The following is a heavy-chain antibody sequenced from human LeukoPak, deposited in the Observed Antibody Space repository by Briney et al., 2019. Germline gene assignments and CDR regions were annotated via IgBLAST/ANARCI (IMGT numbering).Heavy chain of an antibody. V-gene: IGHV3-7*01. CDR3: ARDNSVKLLYDFWSGYYTPNYYFDY. J-gene: IGHJ4*02. Sequence: GSLRLSCAASGFTFSSYWMSWVRQAPGEGLEWMANIKQDGSEKYYVDSVKGRFTISRDNAKNSLYLQMNSLRAEDTAVYYCARDNSVKLLYDFWSGYYTPNYYFDYWGQGTLVTVSS. CDR1: GFTFSSYW. D-gene: IGHD3-3*01. CDR2: IKQDGSEK.